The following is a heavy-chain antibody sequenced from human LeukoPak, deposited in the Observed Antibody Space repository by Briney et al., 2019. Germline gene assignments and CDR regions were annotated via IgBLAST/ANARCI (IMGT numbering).Heavy chain of an antibody. CDR2: ISDSGSTI. CDR1: GFSFSAYW. J-gene: IGHJ4*02. V-gene: IGHV3-11*01. D-gene: IGHD2-15*01. Sequence: GGSLRLSCAASGFSFSAYWMHWVRQAPGKGLEWISYISDSGSTIYYADSVKGRFTISRDNAKNSLYLQMNSLRAEDTAVYYCARVYIAEDYWGQGTLVTISS. CDR3: ARVYIAEDY.